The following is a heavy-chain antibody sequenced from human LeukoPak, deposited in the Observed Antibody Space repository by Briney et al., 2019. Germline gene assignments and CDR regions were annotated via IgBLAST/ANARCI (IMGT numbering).Heavy chain of an antibody. CDR3: AKDLGDDYNYFDY. J-gene: IGHJ4*02. Sequence: GGSLRLSCAASGFTFSNVGFHWVRQAPGKGLEWVATISQDGVDKYYADSVKGRLTMSRDNSKHTLYLQMNSLKPEDTGLYYCAKDLGDDYNYFDYWGQGTLVTVSS. CDR1: GFTFSNVG. CDR2: ISQDGVDK. V-gene: IGHV3-30*18. D-gene: IGHD5-24*01.